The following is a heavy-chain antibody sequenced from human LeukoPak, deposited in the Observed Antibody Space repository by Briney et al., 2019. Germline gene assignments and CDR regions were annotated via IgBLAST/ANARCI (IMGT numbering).Heavy chain of an antibody. CDR2: IIPIFGTA. CDR1: GGTFSSYA. Sequence: SVKVSCKASGGTFSSYAISWVRQAPGQGLEWMGGIIPIFGTANYAQKFQGRVTITADESTSTAYMELSSLRSEDTAVYYCASTDSSGYYDLVYWGQGTLVTVSS. D-gene: IGHD3-22*01. CDR3: ASTDSSGYYDLVY. J-gene: IGHJ4*02. V-gene: IGHV1-69*13.